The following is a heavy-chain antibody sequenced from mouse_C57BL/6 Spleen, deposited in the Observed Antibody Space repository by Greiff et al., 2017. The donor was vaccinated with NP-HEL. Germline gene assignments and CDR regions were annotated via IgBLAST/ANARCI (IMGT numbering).Heavy chain of an antibody. D-gene: IGHD2-1*01. J-gene: IGHJ4*01. CDR1: GYTFTSYW. V-gene: IGHV1-55*01. Sequence: QVQLQQPGAELVKPGASVKMSCKASGYTFTSYWLTWVKQRPGQGLAWLGDIYPGSGSTNYNEKFKSQATLTVDTSSSTAYMQLSSLTSEDSAVYYCARDGNYDYAMDYWGQGTSVTVSS. CDR3: ARDGNYDYAMDY. CDR2: IYPGSGST.